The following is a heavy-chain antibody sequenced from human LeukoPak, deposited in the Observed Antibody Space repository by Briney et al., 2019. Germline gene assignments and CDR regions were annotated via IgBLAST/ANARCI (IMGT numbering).Heavy chain of an antibody. D-gene: IGHD6-13*01. J-gene: IGHJ4*02. CDR1: GYTFTAYY. CDR3: AREGDIAAALFDN. V-gene: IGHV1-2*02. CDR2: ISPQSFDT. Sequence: ASVKVSCKGSGYTFTAYYIHWLRQAPGQGPEWMGWISPQSFDTNYAQKFQGRVTMTTATSMNTVFMELSRLSSGDTAVYCAREGDIAAALFDNWGQGTLVTVSS.